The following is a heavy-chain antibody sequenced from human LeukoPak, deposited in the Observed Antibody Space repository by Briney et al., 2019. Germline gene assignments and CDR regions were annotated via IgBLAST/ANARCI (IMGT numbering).Heavy chain of an antibody. CDR1: DFTFSRYS. Sequence: GGSLRLSCAASDFTFSRYSMNRFRQAPGQGLEWVSSISSGGHNIFYADPVKGRFTISRDNAKNSLYLQMNSLRVEDTAVYYCSRHGDGFYHGMDVWGQGTTVTVSS. V-gene: IGHV3-21*01. J-gene: IGHJ6*01. CDR2: ISSGGHNI. CDR3: SRHGDGFYHGMDV. D-gene: IGHD4-17*01.